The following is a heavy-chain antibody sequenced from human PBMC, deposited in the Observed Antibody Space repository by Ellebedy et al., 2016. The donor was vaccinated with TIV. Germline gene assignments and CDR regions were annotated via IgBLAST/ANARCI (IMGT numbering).Heavy chain of an antibody. CDR2: IYPGDSDT. CDR1: GYSFTSYW. Sequence: GESLKIPCKGSGYSFTSYWIGWVRQMPGKGLEWMGLIYPGDSDTRYSPSFQGQVTISADKSNSTAYLQWSSLKASDTAMYYCARGAVAGTLDFDYWGQGTLVTVSS. CDR3: ARGAVAGTLDFDY. J-gene: IGHJ4*02. V-gene: IGHV5-51*01. D-gene: IGHD6-19*01.